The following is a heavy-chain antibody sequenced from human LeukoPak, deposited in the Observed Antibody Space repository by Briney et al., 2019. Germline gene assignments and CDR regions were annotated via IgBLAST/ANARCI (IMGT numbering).Heavy chain of an antibody. V-gene: IGHV4-34*01. CDR3: ARARIAAAAPHFDY. D-gene: IGHD6-13*01. CDR2: INHSGST. Sequence: SETLSLTCAVYGGSFSGYYWSWIRQPPGKGLEWIGEINHSGSTNYNPSLKSRVTISVDTSKNQFSLKLSSVTAADTAVYYCARARIAAAAPHFDYWGKGTTVTVSS. CDR1: GGSFSGYY. J-gene: IGHJ4*03.